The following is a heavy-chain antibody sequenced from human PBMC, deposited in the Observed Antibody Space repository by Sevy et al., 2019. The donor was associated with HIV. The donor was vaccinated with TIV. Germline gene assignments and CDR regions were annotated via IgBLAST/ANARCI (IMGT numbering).Heavy chain of an antibody. J-gene: IGHJ4*02. CDR1: GYSLNKLS. D-gene: IGHD3-22*01. CDR3: AATKDYYESSGPPFDY. Sequence: ASVKVSCKVSGYSLNKLSMHWVRQAPGKGHEWMGSFDPEDGETFYAQKFQGRVTMTEDTSTDTAYMELSSLRSEETAVYYCAATKDYYESSGPPFDYWGQGSLVTVSS. CDR2: FDPEDGET. V-gene: IGHV1-24*01.